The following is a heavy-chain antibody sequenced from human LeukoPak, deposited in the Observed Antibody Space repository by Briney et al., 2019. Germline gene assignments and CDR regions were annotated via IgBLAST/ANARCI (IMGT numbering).Heavy chain of an antibody. CDR3: ARVSIGWYHFDY. J-gene: IGHJ4*02. Sequence: GGSLRLSCAASGFTFNSYWMIWVRQAPGKGLEWVANINPDGSGKYYVDSVKGRFTISRDNAKSMVYLQMNSLRGEDSAVYYCARVSIGWYHFDYWGQGVLVSVSS. V-gene: IGHV3-7*01. D-gene: IGHD6-19*01. CDR1: GFTFNSYW. CDR2: INPDGSGK.